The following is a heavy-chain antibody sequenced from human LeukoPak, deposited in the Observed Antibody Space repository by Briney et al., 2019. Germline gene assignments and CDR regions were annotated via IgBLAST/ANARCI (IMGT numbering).Heavy chain of an antibody. Sequence: GGSLRLSCAASGFIFSSFEVNRVRQAPGKGLEWVSSSTSSDNIHYADAVKGRFTSSRDNAKNSVYLQMNSLRAEDTAVYYCARDRGSAAAGTWYYAMDVWGQGTTVTVSS. D-gene: IGHD6-13*01. CDR1: GFIFSSFE. CDR2: STSSDNI. CDR3: ARDRGSAAAGTWYYAMDV. J-gene: IGHJ6*02. V-gene: IGHV3-48*03.